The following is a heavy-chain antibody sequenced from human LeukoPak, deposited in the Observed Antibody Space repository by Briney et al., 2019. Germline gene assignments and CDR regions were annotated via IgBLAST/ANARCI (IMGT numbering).Heavy chain of an antibody. CDR1: GGSISSSSHY. D-gene: IGHD6-13*01. V-gene: IGHV4-39*07. J-gene: IGHJ5*02. CDR2: MYYSGST. Sequence: SETLSLTCTVSGGSISSSSHYWGWIRQPPGKGLEWIGSMYYSGSTYYNPSLKSRVTISVDTSKNQFSLKLSSVTAADTAVYYCARASSWRFDPWGQGTLVTVSS. CDR3: ARASSWRFDP.